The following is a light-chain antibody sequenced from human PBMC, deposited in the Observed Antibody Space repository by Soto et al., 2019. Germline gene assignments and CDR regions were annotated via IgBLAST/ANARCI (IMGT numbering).Light chain of an antibody. J-gene: IGLJ1*01. V-gene: IGLV2-14*03. CDR2: DVS. CDR1: SSDVGGYNY. Sequence: QSALTQPASVSGSPGQSITISCTGTSSDVGGYNYVSWYQHHPGKAPRLMIYDVSDRPSGVSNRFSGSKSGNTASLTISGLQAEDEADYYCSSYTSSLTRVFGTGTKVTVL. CDR3: SSYTSSLTRV.